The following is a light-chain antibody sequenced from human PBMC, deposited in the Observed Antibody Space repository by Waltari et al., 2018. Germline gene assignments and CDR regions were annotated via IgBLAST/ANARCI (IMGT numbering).Light chain of an antibody. CDR2: KAS. CDR1: QSISTW. V-gene: IGKV1-5*03. CDR3: QQYNSVLWT. J-gene: IGKJ1*01. Sequence: DVQMTQYPSTLSASVGDRVTITCRARQSISTWLAGYKQKAGKAPKGLIFKASSLESGVPSRFSGSGSGTEFTLTISSLQPDDFATYYCQQYNSVLWTFGQGTKVEIK.